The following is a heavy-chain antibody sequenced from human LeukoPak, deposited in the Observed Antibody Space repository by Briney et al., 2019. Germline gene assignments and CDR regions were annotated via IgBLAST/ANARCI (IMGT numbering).Heavy chain of an antibody. CDR1: GYSISSGFY. CDR2: INHSGNT. V-gene: IGHV4-38-2*01. Sequence: PSETLSLTCAVSGYSISSGFYWGWIRQPPGKGLEWIGNINHSGNTYYSLSLKSRVTVSVDTSKNQFSLKLSSVTAADTAMYYCARPLDYWGQGTLVTVSS. J-gene: IGHJ4*02. CDR3: ARPLDY.